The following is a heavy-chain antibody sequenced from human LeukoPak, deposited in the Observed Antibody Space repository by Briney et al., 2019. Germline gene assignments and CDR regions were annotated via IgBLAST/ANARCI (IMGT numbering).Heavy chain of an antibody. CDR3: ARGLTVLERLGPFDY. J-gene: IGHJ4*02. D-gene: IGHD3-3*01. CDR2: ISGSGGST. V-gene: IGHV3-23*01. Sequence: GGSLRLSCAASGFTFSSYAMSWVRQAPGKGLEWVSAISGSGGSTYYADSVKGRFTISRDNAKNSLYLQMNSLRAEDTAVYYCARGLTVLERLGPFDYWGQGTLVTVSS. CDR1: GFTFSSYA.